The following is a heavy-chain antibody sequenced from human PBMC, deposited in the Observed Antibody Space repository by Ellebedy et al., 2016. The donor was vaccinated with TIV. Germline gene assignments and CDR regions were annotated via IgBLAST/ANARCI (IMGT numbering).Heavy chain of an antibody. CDR3: AKDLFPTYSGLGSPPDF. Sequence: GESLKISCAASGFTFSDYYMSWIRQAPGKGLEWISYISHSGATMYYADSGKGRFTISRDNAKNSLSLQMNSLRAEDTGLYYCAKDLFPTYSGLGSPPDFWGQGTLVTVSS. V-gene: IGHV3-11*04. J-gene: IGHJ4*02. D-gene: IGHD3-10*01. CDR2: ISHSGATM. CDR1: GFTFSDYY.